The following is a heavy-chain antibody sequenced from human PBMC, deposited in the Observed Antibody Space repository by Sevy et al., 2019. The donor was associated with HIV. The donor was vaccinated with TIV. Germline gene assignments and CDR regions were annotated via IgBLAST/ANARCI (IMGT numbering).Heavy chain of an antibody. D-gene: IGHD3-16*01. V-gene: IGHV3-9*01. CDR3: AKDIRGSPETLDC. J-gene: IGHJ4*02. Sequence: GGSLRLSCAASGFTFEDFAMNWVRQAPGKGLEWVSGISWNSGRLVYADSVKGRFTISRDNAKNSLYLQMNSLRPEDTGLYYCAKDIRGSPETLDCWGQGTLVTVSS. CDR2: ISWNSGRL. CDR1: GFTFEDFA.